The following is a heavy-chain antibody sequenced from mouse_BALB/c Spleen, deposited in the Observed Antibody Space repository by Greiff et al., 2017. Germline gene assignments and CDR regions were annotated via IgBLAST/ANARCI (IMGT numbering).Heavy chain of an antibody. CDR1: GFTFSSYA. CDR3: ARIGYAMDY. D-gene: IGHD2-14*01. Sequence: EVQLVESGGGLVKPGGSLKLSCAASGFTFSSYAMSWVRQSPEKRLEWVAEISSGGSYTYYPDTVTGRFTISRDNAKNTLYLEMSSLRSEDTAMYYCARIGYAMDYWGQGTSVTVSS. J-gene: IGHJ4*01. V-gene: IGHV5-9-4*01. CDR2: ISSGGSYT.